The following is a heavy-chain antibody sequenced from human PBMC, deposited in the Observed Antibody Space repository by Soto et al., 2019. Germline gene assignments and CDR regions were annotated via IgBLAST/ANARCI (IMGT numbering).Heavy chain of an antibody. CDR3: ATGDGDYVSRKNYWYFDL. CDR2: IIPIFGTA. V-gene: IGHV1-69*12. CDR1: GGTFSSYA. Sequence: QVQLVQSGAEVKKPGSSVKVSCKASGGTFSSYAISWVRQAPGQGLEWMGGIIPIFGTANYAQKFQGRVKITADESTGTAYRELSSLRSEDTAVYYCATGDGDYVSRKNYWYFDLWGRGTLVTVSS. D-gene: IGHD4-17*01. J-gene: IGHJ2*01.